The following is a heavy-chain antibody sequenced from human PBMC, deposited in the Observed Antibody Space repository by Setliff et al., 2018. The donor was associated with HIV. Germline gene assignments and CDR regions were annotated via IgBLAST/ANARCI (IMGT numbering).Heavy chain of an antibody. Sequence: ASVKVSCKTSGYTFTGYYMHWVRQAPGQGLEWMGWINPNSGGTIYAQKFQDRVTMTRDTSSSTAYMELSRLRFDDTAVYYCATGRDSSGYYFLADYWGRGTLVTVSS. D-gene: IGHD3-22*01. CDR3: ATGRDSSGYYFLADY. CDR1: GYTFTGYY. J-gene: IGHJ4*02. V-gene: IGHV1-2*02. CDR2: INPNSGGT.